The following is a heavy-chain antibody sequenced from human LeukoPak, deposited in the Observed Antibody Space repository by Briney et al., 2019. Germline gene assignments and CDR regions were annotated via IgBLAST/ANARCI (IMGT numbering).Heavy chain of an antibody. CDR2: ISGSGGST. V-gene: IGHV3-23*01. D-gene: IGHD3-3*01. CDR1: GFTFSSCA. J-gene: IGHJ5*02. CDR3: AKSDHYDFWSGFNWFDP. Sequence: GGSLRLSCAASGFTFSSCAMTWVRQAPGKGLEWVSGISGSGGSTYYADSVKGRFIISRDNSKNTLFLQMNSLRAEDTAVYYCAKSDHYDFWSGFNWFDPRGQGTLVTVSS.